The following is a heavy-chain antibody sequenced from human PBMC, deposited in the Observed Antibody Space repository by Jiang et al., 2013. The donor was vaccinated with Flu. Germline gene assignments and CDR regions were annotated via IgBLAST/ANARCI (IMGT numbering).Heavy chain of an antibody. D-gene: IGHD5-24*01. CDR1: GDSVSRGSTA. CDR3: ARGRDSAFDI. CDR2: TYYRSKWYN. J-gene: IGHJ3*02. V-gene: IGHV6-1*01. Sequence: QTLSLTCAISGDSVSRGSTAWNWIRVSPSGGLEWLGRTYYRSKWYNDYAVSVKSRINISPDTSKNQFSLHLNSVTPEDTALYYCARGRDSAFDIWGQGTMVTVSS.